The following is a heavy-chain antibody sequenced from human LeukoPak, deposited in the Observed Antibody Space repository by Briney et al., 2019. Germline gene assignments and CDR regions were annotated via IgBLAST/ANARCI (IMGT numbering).Heavy chain of an antibody. V-gene: IGHV4-59*01. Sequence: PSETLSLTCTVSGGSINYYYWMWIRQPPGKGLEWIGYIYYSGGTHYNPSLKSRVTMLVDTSKNQFSLKLTAVTAADTAVYYCAGRFLEWLLDYWGQGTLVTVSS. D-gene: IGHD3-3*01. J-gene: IGHJ4*02. CDR2: IYYSGGT. CDR1: GGSINYYY. CDR3: AGRFLEWLLDY.